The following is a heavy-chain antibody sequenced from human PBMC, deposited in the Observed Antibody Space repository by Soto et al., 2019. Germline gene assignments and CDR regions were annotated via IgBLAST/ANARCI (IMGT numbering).Heavy chain of an antibody. J-gene: IGHJ1*01. V-gene: IGHV3-21*01. CDR1: GFSFSAYN. CDR2: IKVGSSRI. Sequence: GGSLRLSCIGSGFSFSAYNMNWVRQAPGKGLEWVSSIKVGSSRIYQPDSMKGRFTISRDDARNSVYLQINSLRAEDTALYFCVRSPKIGVRGAFWGRGTQGTVSS. CDR3: VRSPKIGVRGAF. D-gene: IGHD3-16*01.